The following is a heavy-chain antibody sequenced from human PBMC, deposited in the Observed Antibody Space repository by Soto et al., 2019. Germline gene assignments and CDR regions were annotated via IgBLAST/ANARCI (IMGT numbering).Heavy chain of an antibody. CDR2: ISSSSSYI. CDR1: GFTFSSYS. V-gene: IGHV3-21*01. CDR3: ATPLKELELRYYYYMDG. Sequence: PGGSLRLSCAASGFTFSSYSMNWVRQAPGKGLEWVSSISSSSSYIYYADSVKGRFTISRDNAKNSLYLQMNSLRAEDTAVYYCATPLKELELRYYYYMDGWGKGTTVTVSS. D-gene: IGHD1-7*01. J-gene: IGHJ6*03.